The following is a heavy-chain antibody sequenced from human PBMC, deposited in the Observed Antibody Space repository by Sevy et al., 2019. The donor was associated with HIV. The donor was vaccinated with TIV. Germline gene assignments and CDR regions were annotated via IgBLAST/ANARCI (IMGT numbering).Heavy chain of an antibody. D-gene: IGHD1-1*01. Sequence: ETLSLTCTITDGSLSSYFWTWIRQPPGKGLEWIGNIYFTGNTDYSPSLKSRVTLSLDTSKSQFSLTLKSVTAADTAIYFCARDSTTRPRVLDYWGQGTLVTVSS. CDR3: ARDSTTRPRVLDY. CDR2: IYFTGNT. J-gene: IGHJ4*02. CDR1: DGSLSSYF. V-gene: IGHV4-59*01.